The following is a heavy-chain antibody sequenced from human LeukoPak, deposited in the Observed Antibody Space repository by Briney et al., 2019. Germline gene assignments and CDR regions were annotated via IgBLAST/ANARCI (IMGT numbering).Heavy chain of an antibody. D-gene: IGHD1-1*01. CDR2: INHSGST. CDR1: GGSISSSTYY. Sequence: PSETLSLTCTVSGGSISSSTYYWGWIRQPPGKGLEWIGEINHSGSTNYNPSLKSRVTISVDTSKNQFSLKLSSVTAADTAVYYCARGTGEFDPWGQGTLVTVSS. V-gene: IGHV4-39*07. J-gene: IGHJ5*02. CDR3: ARGTGEFDP.